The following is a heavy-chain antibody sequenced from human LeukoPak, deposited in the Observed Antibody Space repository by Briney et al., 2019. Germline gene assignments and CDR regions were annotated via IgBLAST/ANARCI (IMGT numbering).Heavy chain of an antibody. CDR1: GGSINSYY. J-gene: IGHJ6*02. V-gene: IGHV4-4*07. CDR3: ARVGTVVGGAYYHYSGMDV. Sequence: RASETLSLTCTVSGGSINSYYWSWIRQPAGKGLEWIGRIYTVGSTNYNPSLKSRSTVSVDTSKTQFSLKLNSVTAADTAVYYCARVGTVVGGAYYHYSGMDVWGQGTTVTVSS. CDR2: IYTVGST. D-gene: IGHD1-26*01.